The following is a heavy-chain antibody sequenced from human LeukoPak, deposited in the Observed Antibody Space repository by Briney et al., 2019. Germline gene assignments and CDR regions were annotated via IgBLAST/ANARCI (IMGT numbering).Heavy chain of an antibody. J-gene: IGHJ4*02. CDR2: ISAYNGNT. V-gene: IGHV1-18*01. CDR1: GYTFTSYG. CDR3: ARIAVGGSPASFDY. Sequence: ASVKVSCKASGYTFTSYGISWVRQAPGQGLEGMGWISAYNGNTNYAQKLQGRVTMTTDTYTSTAYMELRSLRSDDTAVYYCARIAVGGSPASFDYWGQGTLVTVSS. D-gene: IGHD3-10*01.